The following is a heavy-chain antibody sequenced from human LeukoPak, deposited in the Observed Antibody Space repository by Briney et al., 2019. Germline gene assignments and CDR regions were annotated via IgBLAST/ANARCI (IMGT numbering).Heavy chain of an antibody. V-gene: IGHV3-33*06. CDR3: AKGELVGAPDEYYFDY. J-gene: IGHJ4*02. CDR1: GFTFSRYA. Sequence: GRSLRLSCAASGFTFSRYAMHWVRQAPGKGLEWVAVIWYDGSNKYYADSVKGRFTISRDNSKNTLYLQMNSLRAEDTAVYYCAKGELVGAPDEYYFDYWGQGTLVTVSS. CDR2: IWYDGSNK. D-gene: IGHD1-26*01.